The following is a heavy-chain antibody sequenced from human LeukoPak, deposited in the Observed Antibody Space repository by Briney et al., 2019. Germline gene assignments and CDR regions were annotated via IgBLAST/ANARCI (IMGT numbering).Heavy chain of an antibody. J-gene: IGHJ4*02. CDR1: SGSISSYY. CDR2: IYYSGST. Sequence: PSETLSLTCAVSSGSISSYYWSWIRQPPGKGLEWIGYIYYSGSTNYNPSLKSRVTISVDTSKSQFSLKLSSVTAADTAVYYCASLPYGWGSYYSHFEYGGKGPLVPVPS. CDR3: ASLPYGWGSYYSHFEY. D-gene: IGHD3-10*01. V-gene: IGHV4-59*08.